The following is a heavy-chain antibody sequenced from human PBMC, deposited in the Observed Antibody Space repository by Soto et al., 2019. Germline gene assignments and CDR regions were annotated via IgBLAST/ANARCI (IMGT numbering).Heavy chain of an antibody. CDR1: GGSISSGGYS. Sequence: QLQLQESGSGLVKPSQTLSLTCAVSGGSISSGGYSWSWIRQPPGKGLEYIGYIYHSGSTYYNPSLKSRVTISVDRSKNPFSLKLSSVTAADTAVYYCARVRSGWGIDYWGQGTLVTVSS. J-gene: IGHJ4*02. V-gene: IGHV4-30-2*01. CDR3: ARVRSGWGIDY. CDR2: IYHSGST. D-gene: IGHD6-19*01.